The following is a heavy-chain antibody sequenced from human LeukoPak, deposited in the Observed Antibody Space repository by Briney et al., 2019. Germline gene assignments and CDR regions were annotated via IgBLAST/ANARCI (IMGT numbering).Heavy chain of an antibody. D-gene: IGHD4-17*01. CDR2: IYTSGNT. Sequence: SETLSLTCTVSGGSISRYYWSWIRQSAGKGLEWIGRIYTSGNTNYNPSLKSRVTMSVETSKNQFSLKLTSVTAADTAVYYCAAGDYVPYYFDYWGQGTLVTVSS. J-gene: IGHJ4*02. CDR1: GGSISRYY. V-gene: IGHV4-4*07. CDR3: AAGDYVPYYFDY.